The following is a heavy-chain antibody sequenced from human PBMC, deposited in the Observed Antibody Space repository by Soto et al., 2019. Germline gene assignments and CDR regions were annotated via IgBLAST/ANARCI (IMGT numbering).Heavy chain of an antibody. V-gene: IGHV1-69*01. Sequence: QVQLVQSGAEVKKTGSSVKVSCKTSGGIFSTFGISWVRQAPGQGLEWMGGIIPFFGAAEDTQKFEDRITISADESTNTVYMVLRSLASEDTAIYYCARTAPMDAGDKYYYDFWGQGALVTVSS. CDR2: IIPFFGAA. CDR1: GGIFSTFG. J-gene: IGHJ4*02. CDR3: ARTAPMDAGDKYYYDF. D-gene: IGHD3-16*01.